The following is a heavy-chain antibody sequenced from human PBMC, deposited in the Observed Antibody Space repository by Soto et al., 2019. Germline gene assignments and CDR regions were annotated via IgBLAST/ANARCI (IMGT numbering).Heavy chain of an antibody. D-gene: IGHD3-10*01. Sequence: PGGSLRLSCAASGFTFSSYWMHWVRQAPGKGLVWVSRINSDGSSTSYADSVKGRFTISRDNAKNTLYLQMNSLRAEDTAVYYFEDGENSDFDNWGQGTVLTISS. CDR2: INSDGSST. CDR3: EDGENSDFDN. J-gene: IGHJ4*02. CDR1: GFTFSSYW. V-gene: IGHV3-74*01.